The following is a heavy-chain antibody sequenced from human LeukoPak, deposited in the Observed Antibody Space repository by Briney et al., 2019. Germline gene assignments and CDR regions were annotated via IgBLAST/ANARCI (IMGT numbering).Heavy chain of an antibody. J-gene: IGHJ4*02. D-gene: IGHD5-18*01. Sequence: GASVKVSCKASGYTFTGYYMHWVRQTPGQGLEWMGWINPNSGGTNYAQKFQGRVTMTRDTSISTAYMGLSRLRSDDTAVYYCARDVDTAMDLFDYWGQGTLVTVSS. CDR3: ARDVDTAMDLFDY. CDR1: GYTFTGYY. CDR2: INPNSGGT. V-gene: IGHV1-2*02.